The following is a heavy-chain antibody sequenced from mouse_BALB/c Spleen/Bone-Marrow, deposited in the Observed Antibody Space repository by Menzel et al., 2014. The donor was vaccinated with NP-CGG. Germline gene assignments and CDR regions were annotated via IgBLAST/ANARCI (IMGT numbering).Heavy chain of an antibody. CDR3: TSYYGYY. J-gene: IGHJ2*01. D-gene: IGHD1-2*01. CDR2: IRNKANNLAA. V-gene: IGHV6-6*01. Sequence: EVMLVESEGGLVQPGGSMKLSCAASGFTFSDAWMDWVRQSPEKGLEWVAEIRNKANNLAAYFSESVKGRFTISRDDSKSSVYLQMNILRPEDTGIYYCTSYYGYYWGQGTTLTVSS. CDR1: GFTFSDAW.